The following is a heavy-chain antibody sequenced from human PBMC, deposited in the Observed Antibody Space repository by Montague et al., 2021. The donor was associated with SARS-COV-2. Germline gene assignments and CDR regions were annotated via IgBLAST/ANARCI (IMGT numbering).Heavy chain of an antibody. D-gene: IGHD2-15*01. J-gene: IGHJ6*02. CDR2: TNDSGRT. Sequence: SETLSLTCAVYGGSFSGYYWSWIRQPPGRGLEWIGGTNDSGRTNYNPSLKGRVTISVDTSKNQFSLRLSSVTAAETAVYSCARGYCSGSGCYYYYGMDVWGQGTTVTVSS. CDR1: GGSFSGYY. V-gene: IGHV4-34*01. CDR3: ARGYCSGSGCYYYYGMDV.